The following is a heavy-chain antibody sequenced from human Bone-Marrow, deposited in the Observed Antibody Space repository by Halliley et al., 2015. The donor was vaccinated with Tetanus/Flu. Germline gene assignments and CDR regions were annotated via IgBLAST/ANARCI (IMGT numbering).Heavy chain of an antibody. CDR2: ISSSGGST. CDR1: GFTFSSDA. V-gene: IGHV3-23*01. Sequence: SLRLSCAASGFTFSSDALTWVRQAPGKGLEWVSTISSSGGSTYYADSVKGRFTISRDNSKNTLYLQMNSLRAEDTAVYYCAKESIVVPPVMDGWGQGTTVTVSS. J-gene: IGHJ6*02. CDR3: AKESIVVPPVMDG. D-gene: IGHD2-15*01.